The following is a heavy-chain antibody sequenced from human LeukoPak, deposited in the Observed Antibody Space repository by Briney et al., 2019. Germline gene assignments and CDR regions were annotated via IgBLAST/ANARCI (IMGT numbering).Heavy chain of an antibody. CDR3: ASLDY. J-gene: IGHJ4*02. CDR1: GFTFSMYW. CDR2: INSDGSST. V-gene: IGHV3-74*01. Sequence: SGGSLRLCCAASGFTFSMYWMHWVRQAPGKGLVWVSSINSDGSSTSYADSVKGRFTISRDNAKNTLYLQMNTLRAEDTAVYYCASLDYWGQGTPVTVSS.